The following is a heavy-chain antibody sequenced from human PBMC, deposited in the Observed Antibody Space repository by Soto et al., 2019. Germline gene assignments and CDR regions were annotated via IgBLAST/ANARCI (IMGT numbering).Heavy chain of an antibody. Sequence: QVQLQESGPGLVKPSQTLSLTCTVSGGSISSGCYYWSWIRQHPGKGLEWIGYIYYSGSTYYNPSLESRVILSLDTSKNQFSLKLSHVTAADTAVYYCARRLTGDRRWFDPWGQGTVVTVSS. V-gene: IGHV4-31*03. D-gene: IGHD7-27*01. CDR1: GGSISSGCYY. J-gene: IGHJ5*02. CDR2: IYYSGST. CDR3: ARRLTGDRRWFDP.